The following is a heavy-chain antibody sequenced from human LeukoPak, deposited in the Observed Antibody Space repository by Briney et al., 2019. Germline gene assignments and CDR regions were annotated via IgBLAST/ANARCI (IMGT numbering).Heavy chain of an antibody. V-gene: IGHV4-34*01. D-gene: IGHD2-21*02. J-gene: IGHJ3*01. CDR1: GGSFSGYY. CDR2: INHSGST. CDR3: ARSGGDLDAFHV. Sequence: PSETLSLTCAVYGGSFSGYYWSWIRQPPGKGLEWIGEINHSGSTNYNPSLKSRVTISVDTSKNQFSLKLSSVTAADTAVYYCARSGGDLDAFHVWGQGTMVTVSS.